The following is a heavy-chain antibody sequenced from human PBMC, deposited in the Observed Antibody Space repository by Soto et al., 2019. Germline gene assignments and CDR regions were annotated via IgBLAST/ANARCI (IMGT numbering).Heavy chain of an antibody. D-gene: IGHD3-3*01. J-gene: IGHJ6*03. CDR1: GGSISSYY. Sequence: QVQLQESGPGLVKPSETLSLTCTVSGGSISSYYWSWIRQPPGKGLEWIGYIYYSGSTNYNPSLKSRVTISVDTSKNQFSLKLSSVTAADTAVYYCASSPGPRDDRYYDFWSGYYDYYYYYMDVWGKGTTVTVSS. V-gene: IGHV4-59*08. CDR2: IYYSGST. CDR3: ASSPGPRDDRYYDFWSGYYDYYYYYMDV.